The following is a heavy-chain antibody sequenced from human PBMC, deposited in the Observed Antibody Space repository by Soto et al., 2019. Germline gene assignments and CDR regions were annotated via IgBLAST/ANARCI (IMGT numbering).Heavy chain of an antibody. D-gene: IGHD3-3*01. CDR2: ISSSSSYI. CDR1: GFTFSSYS. CDR3: ASGYDFWSGQVYYYMDV. J-gene: IGHJ6*03. V-gene: IGHV3-21*01. Sequence: PGGSLRLSCAASGFTFSSYSMNWVRQAPGKGLERVSSISSSSSYIYYADSVKGRFTISRDNAKNSLYLQMNSLRAEDTAVYYCASGYDFWSGQVYYYMDVWGKGTTVTVSS.